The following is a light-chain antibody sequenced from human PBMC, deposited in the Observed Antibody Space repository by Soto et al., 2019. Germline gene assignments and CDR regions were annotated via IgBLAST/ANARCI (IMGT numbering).Light chain of an antibody. CDR1: QGISSY. V-gene: IGKV1-8*01. J-gene: IGKJ1*01. CDR3: QQYYSYPQT. CDR2: AAS. Sequence: AIRMTQSPSSFSASTGDRVTITCRASQGISSYLAWYQQKPGKAPKLLIYAASTLQSGVPSRFSGSGSGTDFTLTISCLQSDDFATYYCQQYYSYPQTFGQGPKAEIK.